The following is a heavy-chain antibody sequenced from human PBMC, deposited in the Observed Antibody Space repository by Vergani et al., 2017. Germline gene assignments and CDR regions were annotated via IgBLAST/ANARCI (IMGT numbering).Heavy chain of an antibody. J-gene: IGHJ2*01. CDR2: IDRNYGVK. Sequence: VEAGGGLVQPGGSLRLSCTASGFTFQAFAFHWVRQVSGRGLEWVSGIDRNYGVKNGNSFEGRFSISRDNAKNAVFLQMNNLRKEDTALYFCVKDNDYDADGPVDLWGRGTLVTVSS. CDR1: GFTFQAFA. V-gene: IGHV3-9*01. CDR3: VKDNDYDADGPVDL. D-gene: IGHD3-16*01.